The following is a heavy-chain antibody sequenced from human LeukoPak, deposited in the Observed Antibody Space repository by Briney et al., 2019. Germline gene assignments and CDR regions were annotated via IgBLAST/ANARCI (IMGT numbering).Heavy chain of an antibody. J-gene: IGHJ4*02. D-gene: IGHD3-10*01. CDR1: GFTSSTYA. CDR2: ISGSGATT. Sequence: PGGSLRLSCAASGFTSSTYAMSWVRQAPGKGLEWVSAISGSGATTYYTDSVKGRFTISRDNSKNTLYLQMNGLRADDTAVYYCARTIWFGEFGVYWGQGTLVTVSS. V-gene: IGHV3-23*01. CDR3: ARTIWFGEFGVY.